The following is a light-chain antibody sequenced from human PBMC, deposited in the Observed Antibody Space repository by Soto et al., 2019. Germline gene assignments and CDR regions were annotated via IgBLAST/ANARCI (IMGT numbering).Light chain of an antibody. V-gene: IGKV1-39*01. CDR2: AAS. CDR1: QSISSN. CDR3: QQTYSTPHT. Sequence: DIQMAQSPPSLSASVGDRVTITCRASQSISSNLNWYQQTPGKAPKLLIYAASNLQRGVPSRFSGSGSGTDFTLTVSSLQPEDFATYYCQQTYSTPHTFGGGTKVEIK. J-gene: IGKJ4*01.